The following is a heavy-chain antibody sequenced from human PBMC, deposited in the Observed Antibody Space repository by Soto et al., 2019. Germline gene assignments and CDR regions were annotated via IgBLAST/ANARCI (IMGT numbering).Heavy chain of an antibody. CDR2: IYHSGMT. Sequence: QVQLQESGPGLLKPSQTLSLTCTVSGGSISTGGYYWSWIRQHPGRGLEWIGYIYHSGMTFSNPSLQSLVAISIDTSNNKFSLKLSSVTAADTAVYYCATVRWELHDAFDIWGQGTMVSVSS. J-gene: IGHJ3*02. CDR3: ATVRWELHDAFDI. D-gene: IGHD1-26*01. V-gene: IGHV4-31*01. CDR1: GGSISTGGYY.